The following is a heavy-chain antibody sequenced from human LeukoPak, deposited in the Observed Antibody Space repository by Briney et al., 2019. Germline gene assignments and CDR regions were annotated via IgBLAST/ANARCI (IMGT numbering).Heavy chain of an antibody. D-gene: IGHD3-22*01. CDR2: INHSGST. Sequence: PSETLSLTCAVYGGSFSGYYWSWIRQPPGKGLEWIGEINHSGSTNYNPSLKSRVTISVDTSKNQFSLKLSSVTAADTAVYYCAIWGDYYDSSGYYYPRWGQGTLVTVSS. V-gene: IGHV4-34*01. CDR1: GGSFSGYY. J-gene: IGHJ4*02. CDR3: AIWGDYYDSSGYYYPR.